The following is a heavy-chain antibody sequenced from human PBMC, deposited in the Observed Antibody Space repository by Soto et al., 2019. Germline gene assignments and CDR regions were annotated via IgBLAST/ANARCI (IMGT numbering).Heavy chain of an antibody. CDR2: VSSSAGST. CDR3: AKYDLWSGFDY. V-gene: IGHV3-23*01. D-gene: IGHD3-3*01. CDR1: GFTFSSYA. J-gene: IGHJ4*02. Sequence: EVQLLESGGGLVQPGGSLRLSCAASGFTFSSYAMSWVRQAPGKGLEWVSGVSSSAGSTDYADSVKGRFTISRDNSKNTLYLQMNSLRAEDTAVYYCAKYDLWSGFDYWGQGTLVTVSS.